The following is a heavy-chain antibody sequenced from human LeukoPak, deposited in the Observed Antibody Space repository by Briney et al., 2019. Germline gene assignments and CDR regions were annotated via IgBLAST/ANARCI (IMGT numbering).Heavy chain of an antibody. CDR2: ISWSSGSI. CDR3: AKDIGHSGYDVH. V-gene: IGHV3-9*01. D-gene: IGHD5-12*01. Sequence: PGGSLRLSCAASGFTFDDYAMHWVRQAPGKGLEWVSGISWSSGSIGYADSVKGRFTISRDNAKNSLYLQMNSLRAEDTALYYCAKDIGHSGYDVHWGQGTLVTVSS. J-gene: IGHJ4*02. CDR1: GFTFDDYA.